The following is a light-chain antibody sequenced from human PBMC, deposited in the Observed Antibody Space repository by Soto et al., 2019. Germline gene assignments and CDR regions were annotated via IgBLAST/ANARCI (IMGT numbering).Light chain of an antibody. CDR3: QQYNSWPTLT. CDR2: GAS. J-gene: IGKJ4*01. Sequence: EIVMTQSPATLSVSPGERATLSCRASQSVSSNLAWYQQKPGQAPRLLIYGASTRATGIPARFSGSGSGTEFTLTIRSLQSEDLAVYYCQQYNSWPTLTLGGGTKVEIK. V-gene: IGKV3-15*01. CDR1: QSVSSN.